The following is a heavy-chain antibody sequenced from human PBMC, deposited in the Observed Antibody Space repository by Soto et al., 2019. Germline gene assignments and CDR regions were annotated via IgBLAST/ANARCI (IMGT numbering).Heavy chain of an antibody. CDR1: GGSFSGYY. J-gene: IGHJ4*02. CDR2: INHSGST. D-gene: IGHD6-19*01. CDR3: ARGHSSGWYQSDY. Sequence: ASETLSLTCAVYGGSFSGYYWSWIRQPPGKGPEWIGEINHSGSTNYNPSLKSRVTISVDTSKNQFSLKLSSVTAADTAVYYCARGHSSGWYQSDYWGQGTLVTVSS. V-gene: IGHV4-34*01.